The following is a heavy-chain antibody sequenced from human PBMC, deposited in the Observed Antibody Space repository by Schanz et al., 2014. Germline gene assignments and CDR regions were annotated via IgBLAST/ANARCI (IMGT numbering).Heavy chain of an antibody. CDR2: IKSKTDGETT. CDR3: ATASSPVREAGAGSSFHL. V-gene: IGHV3-15*01. D-gene: IGHD6-13*01. CDR1: TSIFNHAW. J-gene: IGHJ5*02. Sequence: DVQLLESGGGLVQPGGSLRLSCAASTSIFNHAWMSWVRQAPGKGLEWLGRIKSKTDGETTDYAAPVKGRFSISRDDSQSTLYLQMNSLKIEDTAVYYCATASSPVREAGAGSSFHLWGQGTLGTVSP.